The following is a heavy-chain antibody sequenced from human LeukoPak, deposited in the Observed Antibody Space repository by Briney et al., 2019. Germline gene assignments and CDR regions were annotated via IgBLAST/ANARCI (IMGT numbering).Heavy chain of an antibody. CDR2: IIPIFGTA. D-gene: IGHD2-2*01. Sequence: VASVKVSCKASGGTFSSYVISWVRQAPRQGLEWMGGIIPIFGTANYAQKFQGRVTITADESTSTAYMELSSLRSEDTAVYYCARALLRYCSSTSCYWFDPWGQGTLVTVSS. CDR1: GGTFSSYV. J-gene: IGHJ5*02. CDR3: ARALLRYCSSTSCYWFDP. V-gene: IGHV1-69*13.